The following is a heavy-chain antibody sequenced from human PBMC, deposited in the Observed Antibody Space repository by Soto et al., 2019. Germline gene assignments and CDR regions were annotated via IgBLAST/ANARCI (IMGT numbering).Heavy chain of an antibody. CDR3: EHRRVYYYDSSERRCFDY. CDR2: IYWDDDK. V-gene: IGHV2-5*02. J-gene: IGHJ4*02. D-gene: IGHD3-22*01. Sequence: SGPTLVNPTQTLTLTCTFSGFSLSTSGVGVGWIRQPPGKALEWLALIYWDDDKRYSPSLKSRLTITRDRSKSQVVLTMTNMDPVDTATYYFEHRRVYYYDSSERRCFDYWGQGTLVTVSS. CDR1: GFSLSTSGVG.